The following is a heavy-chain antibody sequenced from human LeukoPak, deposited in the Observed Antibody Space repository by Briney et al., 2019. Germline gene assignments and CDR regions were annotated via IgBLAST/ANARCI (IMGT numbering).Heavy chain of an antibody. J-gene: IGHJ4*02. V-gene: IGHV4-4*07. CDR3: ATEGPDYGDYLFDY. Sequence: SETLSLTCTVSGVSISSCYWSWIRQPAGKGLEWIGRIHTSGSTNYNPSLKSRVTMSLDTSKNQFSLKLTSVTAADTAVYYCATEGPDYGDYLFDYWGQGTLVTVSS. D-gene: IGHD4-17*01. CDR1: GVSISSCY. CDR2: IHTSGST.